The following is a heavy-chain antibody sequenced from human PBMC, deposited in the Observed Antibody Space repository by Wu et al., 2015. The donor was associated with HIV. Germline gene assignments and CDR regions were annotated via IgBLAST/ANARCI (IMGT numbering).Heavy chain of an antibody. CDR2: IIPIFAKA. V-gene: IGHV1-69*12. Sequence: QVHLVQSGAEVKKPRSSVKVSCKASGDTFSTSTFTWVRQTPGQGLQWMGGIIPIFAKAHYARRLQGKVTITADESTNTVYTELRSLKSEDTAVYFCTRSTFAGGSDTWYSFDKWGQGTLVSVSS. CDR3: TRSTFAGGSDTWYSFDK. J-gene: IGHJ4*02. D-gene: IGHD2-15*01. CDR1: GDTFSTST.